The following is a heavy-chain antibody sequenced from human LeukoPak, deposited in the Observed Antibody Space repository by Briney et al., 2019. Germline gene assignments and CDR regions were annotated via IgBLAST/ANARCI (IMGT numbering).Heavy chain of an antibody. D-gene: IGHD5-12*01. CDR1: GYTFTGYY. CDR3: ARAGYSGYPVDAFDI. CDR2: INPNSGGT. Sequence: ASVKVSSKASGYTFTGYYMHWVRQAPGQGLEWMGWINPNSGGTNYAQKFQGRVTMTRDTSISTAYMELSRLRSDDTAVYYCARAGYSGYPVDAFDIWGQGTMVTVSS. V-gene: IGHV1-2*02. J-gene: IGHJ3*02.